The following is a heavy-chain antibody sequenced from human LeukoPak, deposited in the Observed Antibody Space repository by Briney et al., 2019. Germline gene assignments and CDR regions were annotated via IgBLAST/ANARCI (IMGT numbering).Heavy chain of an antibody. Sequence: GGSLRLSCAASGFTFSNYGMHWVRQAPGNRLEWVAFIRYDGSNIYYADSVKGRFTISRDNSKNTLYLQMNSLRAEDTAIYYCASGPHYQILTGFYKVRSHLDYWGQGTLVTVSS. J-gene: IGHJ4*02. CDR2: IRYDGSNI. V-gene: IGHV3-30*02. CDR3: ASGPHYQILTGFYKVRSHLDY. D-gene: IGHD3-9*01. CDR1: GFTFSNYG.